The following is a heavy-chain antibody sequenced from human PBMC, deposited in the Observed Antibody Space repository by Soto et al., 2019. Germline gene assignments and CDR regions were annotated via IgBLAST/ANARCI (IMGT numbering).Heavy chain of an antibody. CDR3: GGGGGNFWSRYHYYGMDV. Sequence: QVRLVQSGAEVKKPGSSVKVSCEASGGTFSSYAVTWVRQAPGQGLEWMGGIIPIVTTPNYAQKFQGRLTISADKSTSTSYMELSSLTGGGGGGGGGGGGGGNFWSRYHYYGMDVWGQGTTVIVSS. CDR1: GGTFSSYA. D-gene: IGHD3-3*01. CDR2: IIPIVTTP. J-gene: IGHJ6*02. V-gene: IGHV1-69*06.